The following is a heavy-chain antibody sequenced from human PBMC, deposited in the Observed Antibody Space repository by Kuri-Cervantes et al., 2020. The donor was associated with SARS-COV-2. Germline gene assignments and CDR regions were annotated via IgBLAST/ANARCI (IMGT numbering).Heavy chain of an antibody. CDR1: GGTFSSYA. D-gene: IGHD3-9*01. V-gene: IGHV1-69*04. J-gene: IGHJ4*02. CDR2: IIPILGIA. CDR3: ARLRTNYDILTGYPLPDYFDY. Sequence: SVKVSCKASGGTFSSYAISWVRQAPGQGLEWMGRIIPILGIANYAQKFQGRVTITADKSTSTAYMELSSLRAEDTAVYYCARLRTNYDILTGYPLPDYFDYWGQGTLVTVSS.